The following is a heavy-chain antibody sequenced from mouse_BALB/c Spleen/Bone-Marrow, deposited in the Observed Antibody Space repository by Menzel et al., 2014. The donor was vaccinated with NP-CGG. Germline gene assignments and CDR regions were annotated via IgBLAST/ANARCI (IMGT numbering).Heavy chain of an antibody. CDR3: ATLYGNYDYAMDY. Sequence: EVQLQQSGPGLVKPSQSLSLTCTVTGYSITSDYAWNWIRQFPGNKLEWMGYISYSGSTSYHPSLKSRISTTRDTSKNQFFLQLNSVTIEDTATYFCATLYGNYDYAMDYWGQGTSVTVSS. D-gene: IGHD2-1*01. CDR1: GYSITSDYA. J-gene: IGHJ4*01. CDR2: ISYSGST. V-gene: IGHV3-2*02.